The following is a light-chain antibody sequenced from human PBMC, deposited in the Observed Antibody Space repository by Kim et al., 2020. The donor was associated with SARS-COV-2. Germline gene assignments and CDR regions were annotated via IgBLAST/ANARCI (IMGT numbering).Light chain of an antibody. J-gene: IGKJ1*01. V-gene: IGKV1-5*03. Sequence: ASVGDRVTITCRASQSVGDWLAWYQQKPGKAPNLLIYKASSLESGVPSRFSGSGSGTEFTLTISSLQPDDFATYYCQQYNDYSGTFGQGTKVEIK. CDR1: QSVGDW. CDR2: KAS. CDR3: QQYNDYSGT.